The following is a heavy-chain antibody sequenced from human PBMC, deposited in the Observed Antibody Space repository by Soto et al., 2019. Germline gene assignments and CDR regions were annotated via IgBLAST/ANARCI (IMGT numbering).Heavy chain of an antibody. J-gene: IGHJ4*02. CDR1: GGFISSTNW. CDR3: ARKEGSGWYNFDY. Sequence: QVQLRESGPGLVKPSGTLSLTCTVSGGFISSTNWWSWVRQSPGKGLEWIGEISHTGSTNYNPSLKSRVTLSVDKSKNQLSLRLTSVTAADTAVYYCARKEGSGWYNFDYWGQGTLVTVSS. CDR2: ISHTGST. V-gene: IGHV4-4*02. D-gene: IGHD6-19*01.